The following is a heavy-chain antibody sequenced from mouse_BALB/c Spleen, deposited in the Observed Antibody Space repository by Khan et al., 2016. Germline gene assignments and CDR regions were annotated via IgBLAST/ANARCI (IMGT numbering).Heavy chain of an antibody. D-gene: IGHD2-4*01. CDR1: GYSISSGYS. CDR2: IRYSGST. V-gene: IGHV3-1*02. CDR3: ARDDYDEVYYAMDY. J-gene: IGHJ4*01. Sequence: EVQLQESGPDLVKPSQSLSLTCTVSGYSISSGYSWHWIRQFPGNKLEWMGCIRYSGSTNYNPSLKSRISITRDTSKNQFFLPLNSVTSEDTATYYCARDDYDEVYYAMDYWGQGTSVTVSS.